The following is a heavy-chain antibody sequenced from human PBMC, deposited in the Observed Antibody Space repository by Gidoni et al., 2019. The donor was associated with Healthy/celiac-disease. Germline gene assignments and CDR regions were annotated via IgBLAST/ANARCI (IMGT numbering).Heavy chain of an antibody. Sequence: QFQLVQSGAEETKPGSSVKVSCNASGGTFSSYTISWVRQAPGQGFEWMGRIIPILGIANYAQKFQGRVTITADKSTSTAYMELSSLRSEDTAVYYCAREEAAAGAYNWFDPWGQGTLVTVSS. CDR2: IIPILGIA. V-gene: IGHV1-69*08. D-gene: IGHD6-13*01. J-gene: IGHJ5*02. CDR1: GGTFSSYT. CDR3: AREEAAAGAYNWFDP.